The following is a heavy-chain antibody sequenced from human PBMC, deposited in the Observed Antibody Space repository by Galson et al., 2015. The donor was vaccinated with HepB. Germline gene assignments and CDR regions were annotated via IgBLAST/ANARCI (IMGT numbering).Heavy chain of an antibody. Sequence: SLRLSCAASGFTLSSYAMSWVRQAPGKGLEWVSAISYSGGYTYYADSVKGRFTISRDNSNDMLYLQMISLRAEDTAVYYCAKGRSGTFYDAFDIWGQGTMVTVSS. V-gene: IGHV3-23*01. CDR3: AKGRSGTFYDAFDI. CDR1: GFTLSSYA. D-gene: IGHD1-26*01. J-gene: IGHJ3*02. CDR2: ISYSGGYT.